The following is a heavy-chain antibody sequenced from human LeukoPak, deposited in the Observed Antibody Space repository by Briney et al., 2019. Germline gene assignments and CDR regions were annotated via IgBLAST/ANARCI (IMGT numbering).Heavy chain of an antibody. J-gene: IGHJ4*02. CDR3: ARAPSSRAPNFDY. Sequence: GRSLRLSCAASGFTFSSYAMHWVRQASGKGLEWVAVISYDGSNKYYADSVKGRFTISRDNSKNTLYLQMNSLRAEDTAVYYCARAPSSRAPNFDYWGQGTLVTVSS. CDR1: GFTFSSYA. D-gene: IGHD2-15*01. V-gene: IGHV3-30*04. CDR2: ISYDGSNK.